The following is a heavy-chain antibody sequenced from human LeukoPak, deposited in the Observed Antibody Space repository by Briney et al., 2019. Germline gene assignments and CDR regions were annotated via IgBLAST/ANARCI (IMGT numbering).Heavy chain of an antibody. J-gene: IGHJ4*02. CDR1: GFTFSNYW. Sequence: GGSLRLSCAASGFTFSNYWMHWVRQAPGKGLVWVSYINSDGSSTSYADSVKGRFTISRDNAKNTLYLQMNSLRGDDTAVYYCATYCSTPSCYDSPGGGYWGQGTLVTVSS. CDR2: INSDGSST. CDR3: ATYCSTPSCYDSPGGGY. D-gene: IGHD2-2*01. V-gene: IGHV3-74*01.